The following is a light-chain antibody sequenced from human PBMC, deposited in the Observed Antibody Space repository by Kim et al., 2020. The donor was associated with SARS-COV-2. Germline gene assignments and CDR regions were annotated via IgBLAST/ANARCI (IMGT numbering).Light chain of an antibody. CDR1: QNIYSY. V-gene: IGKV1-39*01. J-gene: IGKJ4*01. CDR3: QQTFSTPLT. Sequence: DIQMTQSPSSLSASVGDSVTITCRASQNIYSYLNWFQQKPGKAPKLLIYDASSLQSGVPSRFRGSESGTDFTLTISSLQPEDFATYYCQQTFSTPLTLGGGTKVDIK. CDR2: DAS.